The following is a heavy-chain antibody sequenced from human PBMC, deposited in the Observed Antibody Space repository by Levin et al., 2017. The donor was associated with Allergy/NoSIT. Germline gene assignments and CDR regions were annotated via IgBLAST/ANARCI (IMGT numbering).Heavy chain of an antibody. J-gene: IGHJ5*02. CDR2: ISGSGGST. V-gene: IGHV3-23*01. CDR1: GFTFSSYA. CDR3: AKDPVYGDYGVSWFDP. Sequence: GGSLRLSCAASGFTFSSYAMSWVRQAPGKGLEWVSAISGSGGSTYYADSVKGRFTISRDNSKNTLYLQMNSLRAEDTAVYYCAKDPVYGDYGVSWFDPWGQGTLVTVSS. D-gene: IGHD4-17*01.